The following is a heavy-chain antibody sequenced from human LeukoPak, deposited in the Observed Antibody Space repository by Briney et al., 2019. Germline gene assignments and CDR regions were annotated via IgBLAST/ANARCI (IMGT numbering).Heavy chain of an antibody. CDR3: AKGHQRIVGAPDC. V-gene: IGHV3-23*01. CDR1: GFTYSNYA. Sequence: GGSLRLSCAASGFTYSNYAMSWVRQAPGKGLEWVSAISGSGGSTYYADSVKGRFTISRDNSKNTLYLQMNSLRAEDTAVYYCAKGHQRIVGAPDCWGQGTLVTVSS. D-gene: IGHD1-26*01. CDR2: ISGSGGST. J-gene: IGHJ4*02.